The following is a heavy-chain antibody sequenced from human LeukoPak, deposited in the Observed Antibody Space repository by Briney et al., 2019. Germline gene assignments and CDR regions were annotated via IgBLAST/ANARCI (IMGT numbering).Heavy chain of an antibody. J-gene: IGHJ4*02. V-gene: IGHV1-18*01. CDR2: INTYNGNT. CDR3: ARDFTYSSGWYGGSAY. Sequence: ASVKVSCKASGYTFTSYGITWVRQAPGQGLEWMGWINTYNGNTNYAQKLQGRVTMTTDTSTSTAYMELRSLRSDDTAIYYCARDFTYSSGWYGGSAYWGQGTLVTVSS. CDR1: GYTFTSYG. D-gene: IGHD6-19*01.